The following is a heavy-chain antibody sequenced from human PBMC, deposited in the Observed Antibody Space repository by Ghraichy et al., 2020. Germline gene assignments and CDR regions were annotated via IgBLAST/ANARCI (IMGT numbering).Heavy chain of an antibody. CDR3: AKDRSSTSSYAMDV. CDR2: IGGSGGST. V-gene: IGHV3-23*01. Sequence: GGSLRLSCAASGFTFRSYAMNWVRQAPGKGLEWVSGIGGSGGSTHYADSVKGRFTISRDNSKNTLYLQMNSLRAEDTAVYYCAKDRSSTSSYAMDVWGQGTMVTVSS. CDR1: GFTFRSYA. J-gene: IGHJ6*02. D-gene: IGHD2-2*01.